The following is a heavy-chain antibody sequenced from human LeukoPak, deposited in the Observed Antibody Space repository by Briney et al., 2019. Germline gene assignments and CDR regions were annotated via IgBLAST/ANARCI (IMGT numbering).Heavy chain of an antibody. CDR3: ARVYRDDFWSGYSTHFDY. CDR1: GGSISNYY. J-gene: IGHJ4*02. V-gene: IGHV4-59*01. D-gene: IGHD3-3*01. Sequence: SETLSLTCTVSGGSISNYYWSWIRQPPGKGLEWIGYINYSGSANYNPSLKSRVTMSVDTSKNQFSLKLTSVTAADTAVYYCARVYRDDFWSGYSTHFDYWGQGTLVTVSS. CDR2: INYSGSA.